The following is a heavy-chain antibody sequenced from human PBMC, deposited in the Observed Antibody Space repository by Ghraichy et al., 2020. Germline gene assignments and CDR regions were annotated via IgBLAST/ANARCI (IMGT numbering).Heavy chain of an antibody. J-gene: IGHJ4*02. CDR2: IYYSGST. V-gene: IGHV4-59*01. CDR1: GGSISSYY. CDR3: ARTAPQLGYFDY. Sequence: SQTLSLTCTVSGGSISSYYWSWIRQPPGKGLEWIGYIYYSGSTNYNPSLKSRVTISVDTSKNQFSLKLSSVTAADTAVYYCARTAPQLGYFDYWGQGTLVTVSS. D-gene: IGHD3-16*01.